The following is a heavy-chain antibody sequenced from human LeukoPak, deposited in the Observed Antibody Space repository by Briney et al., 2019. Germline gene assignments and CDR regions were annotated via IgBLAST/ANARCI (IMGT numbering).Heavy chain of an antibody. D-gene: IGHD1-26*01. CDR1: GFSFSDYW. CDR3: VRDKSGLLVGPTKLDY. CDR2: IKQDGSEE. Sequence: GGSLRLSCAASGFSFSDYWMSWVRQAPGKGPEWVANIKQDGSEEYYVDSVKGRFTISRDNAKNSLFLQMSSLRAEDTARYYCVRDKSGLLVGPTKLDYWGRGILVTVSS. V-gene: IGHV3-7*01. J-gene: IGHJ4*02.